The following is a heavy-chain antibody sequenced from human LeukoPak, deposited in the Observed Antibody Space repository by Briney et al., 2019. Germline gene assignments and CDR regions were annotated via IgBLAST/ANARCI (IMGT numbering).Heavy chain of an antibody. CDR1: GYTFTSYA. J-gene: IGHJ5*02. D-gene: IGHD2-2*01. CDR3: ARDGLRYCSSTSCYRSWLDP. CDR2: INAGNGNT. V-gene: IGHV1-3*01. Sequence: ASGKVSCKASGYTFTSYAMHWVRQAPGQRLEWMGWINAGNGNTKYSQKLQGRVTMTTDTSTSTAYMELRSLRSDDTAVYYCARDGLRYCSSTSCYRSWLDPWGQGTLVTVSS.